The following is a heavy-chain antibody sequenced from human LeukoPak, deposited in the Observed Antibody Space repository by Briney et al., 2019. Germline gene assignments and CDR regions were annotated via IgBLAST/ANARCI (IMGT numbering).Heavy chain of an antibody. J-gene: IGHJ4*02. CDR1: GYTFTGYY. CDR2: INPNSGGT. Sequence: ASVKVSCKASGYTFTGYYMHWVRQAPGQGLEWMGRINPNSGGTNYAQKFQGRVTMTRDTSISTAYMELSRLRSDDTAVYYCARECSVGGCYGGDYWGQGTLVTVSS. V-gene: IGHV1-2*06. D-gene: IGHD2-15*01. CDR3: ARECSVGGCYGGDY.